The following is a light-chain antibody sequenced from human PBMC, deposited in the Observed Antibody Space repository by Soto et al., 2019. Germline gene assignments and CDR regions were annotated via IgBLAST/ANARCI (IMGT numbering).Light chain of an antibody. CDR2: GGS. V-gene: IGKV3-15*01. CDR1: QSVSSN. CDR3: QQYNNWPPGWT. Sequence: EIVMTQSPATLSVSPGERATLSCRASQSVSSNLAWYQQKPGQAPRLLIYGGSTRATGIPARFSGSGSGTEFTLTISSLQSEDFAVYYCQQYNNWPPGWTFGQGTKVEIK. J-gene: IGKJ1*01.